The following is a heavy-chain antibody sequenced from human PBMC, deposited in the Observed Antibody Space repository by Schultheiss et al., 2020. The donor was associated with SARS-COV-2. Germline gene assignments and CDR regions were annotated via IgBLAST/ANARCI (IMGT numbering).Heavy chain of an antibody. CDR2: ISYDGSNK. J-gene: IGHJ5*02. V-gene: IGHV3-30*03. CDR1: GFTFSSYG. CDR3: ARGYRYSSSSLPGSVDR. Sequence: GGSLRLSCAASGFTFSSYGMHWVRQAPGKGLEWVAVISYDGSNKYYADSVKGRFTISRDNSKNTLYLQLNSPRDEDTAVYYCARGYRYSSSSLPGSVDRWGQGTLVTVSS. D-gene: IGHD6-6*01.